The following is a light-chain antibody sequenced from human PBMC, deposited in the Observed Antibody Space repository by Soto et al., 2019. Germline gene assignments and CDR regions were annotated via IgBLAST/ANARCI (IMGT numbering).Light chain of an antibody. CDR3: QQCDSYPYT. CDR2: DAS. Sequence: DIEMTQSPSTLSASVGDRVTITCRASQSISTWLAWYQQKPGKAPRLLIYDASNLESDVPSRFSGSGSGTQVTLTISSMQPDDFATYYCQQCDSYPYTFGQGTNLEI. CDR1: QSISTW. V-gene: IGKV1-5*01. J-gene: IGKJ2*01.